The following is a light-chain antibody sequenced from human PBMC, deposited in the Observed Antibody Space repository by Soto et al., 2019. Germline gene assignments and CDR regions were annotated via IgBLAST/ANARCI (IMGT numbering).Light chain of an antibody. V-gene: IGLV2-8*01. CDR2: EVS. CDR3: SSSAGSDNMGV. Sequence: QSALTQPPSASGDPGQSITISCTGTSSDLGVYNYVSWYQQHPGKAPKLMISEVSKRPSGVADRFSSSKSGNTASLTVSGLLVEYEADYYSSSSAGSDNMGVVGTGTELAVL. J-gene: IGLJ1*01. CDR1: SSDLGVYNY.